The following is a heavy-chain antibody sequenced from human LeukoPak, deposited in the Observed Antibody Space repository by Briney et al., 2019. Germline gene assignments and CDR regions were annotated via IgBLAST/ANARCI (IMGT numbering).Heavy chain of an antibody. CDR1: SGSFRRYY. Sequence: PSETLSLTCAVYSGSFRRYYWSWLRQPPGKGLEWIGEINHSGSTNYDPSLKSRVTISVDTSKNQFSLKLSSVTAADTAVYYCAGRKFNSSGGSCLDYWGQGTLVTVSS. D-gene: IGHD2-15*01. CDR2: INHSGST. CDR3: AGRKFNSSGGSCLDY. J-gene: IGHJ4*02. V-gene: IGHV4-34*01.